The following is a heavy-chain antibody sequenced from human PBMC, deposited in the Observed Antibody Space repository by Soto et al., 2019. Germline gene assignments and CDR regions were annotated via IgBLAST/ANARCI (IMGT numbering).Heavy chain of an antibody. CDR3: ARSTTSTDLPYYFDF. D-gene: IGHD2-21*01. CDR2: INHSGTT. CDR1: SRSFRDYY. J-gene: IGHJ4*02. V-gene: IGHV4-34*01. Sequence: SETLSLTCAVYSRSFRDYYWTWIRQPPGKGLEFIGEINHSGTTHYNPSLKSRVTVSVDTSKNHFSLKMNSVTAADTAVYYCARSTTSTDLPYYFDFWGQGTLVTVSS.